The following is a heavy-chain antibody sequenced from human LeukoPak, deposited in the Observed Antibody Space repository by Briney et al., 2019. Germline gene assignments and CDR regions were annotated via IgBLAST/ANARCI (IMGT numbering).Heavy chain of an antibody. Sequence: GVSLRLSCAASGFTFRNHGMSWVRQARGKGLEWASGIIGTGDSAFYADAVKGRFTISRDNSRNTLYLHMNSLRVDDTAIYFCASLYNDYGDYWGQGALVTVSS. CDR1: GFTFRNHG. CDR3: ASLYNDYGDY. CDR2: IIGTGDSA. J-gene: IGHJ4*02. V-gene: IGHV3-23*01. D-gene: IGHD5-24*01.